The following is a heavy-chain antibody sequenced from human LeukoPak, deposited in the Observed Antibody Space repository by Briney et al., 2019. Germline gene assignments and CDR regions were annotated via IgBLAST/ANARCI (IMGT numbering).Heavy chain of an antibody. J-gene: IGHJ4*02. CDR1: GYTFTSYG. CDR3: ARGGYCSSTSCYPALDY. D-gene: IGHD2-2*01. CDR2: ISAYNGNT. V-gene: IGHV1-18*01. Sequence: ASVKVSCKASGYTFTSYGIIWVRQAPGQGLEWMGWISAYNGNTNYAQKLQGRVTMTTDTSTSTAYMELRSLRSDDTAVYYCARGGYCSSTSCYPALDYWSQGTLVTVSS.